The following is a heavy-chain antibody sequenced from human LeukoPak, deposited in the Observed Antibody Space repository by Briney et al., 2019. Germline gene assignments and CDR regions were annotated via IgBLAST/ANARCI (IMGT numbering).Heavy chain of an antibody. V-gene: IGHV4-59*01. J-gene: IGHJ4*02. CDR2: IYFSGST. CDR1: GDSMSGYY. Sequence: PSETLSLTCTVYGDSMSGYYWSWIRQPPGKGLEWIGYIYFSGSTNYNPSLKSRVSFSVDTSRKQFSLKVNSVTAADTAVYYCAREEALGSGSFDYWGQGTLVTVSS. D-gene: IGHD1-26*01. CDR3: AREEALGSGSFDY.